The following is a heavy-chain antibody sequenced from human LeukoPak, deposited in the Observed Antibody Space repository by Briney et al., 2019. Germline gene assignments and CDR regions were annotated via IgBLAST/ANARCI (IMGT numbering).Heavy chain of an antibody. V-gene: IGHV1-69*13. CDR3: AREACGGDCYPDY. J-gene: IGHJ4*02. CDR1: GGTFSSYA. CDR2: IIPIFGTA. D-gene: IGHD2-21*02. Sequence: GASVKVSCKASGGTFSSYAISWVRQAPGQGLEWVGGIIPIFGTANYAQKFQGRVTITADESTSTAYMELSSLRSDGTAVYYCAREACGGDCYPDYWGQGTLVTVSS.